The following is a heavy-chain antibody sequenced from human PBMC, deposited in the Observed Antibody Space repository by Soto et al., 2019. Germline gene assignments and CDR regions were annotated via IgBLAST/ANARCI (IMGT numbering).Heavy chain of an antibody. D-gene: IGHD6-19*01. Sequence: SETLSLTCTVSGGSISSGGYYWSWIRQHPGKGLEWIGYIYYSGSTYYNPSLKSRVTISVDTSKNQFSLKLSSVTAADTAVYYCARAGYSSGWHQGAWYFDYWGQGTLVTVSS. V-gene: IGHV4-31*03. CDR1: GGSISSGGYY. CDR3: ARAGYSSGWHQGAWYFDY. CDR2: IYYSGST. J-gene: IGHJ4*02.